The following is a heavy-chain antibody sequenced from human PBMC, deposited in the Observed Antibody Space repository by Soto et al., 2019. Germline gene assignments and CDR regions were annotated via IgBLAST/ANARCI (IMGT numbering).Heavy chain of an antibody. V-gene: IGHV3-74*01. CDR1: GFTFTSYW. CDR2: INSDGTTT. J-gene: IGHJ6*02. Sequence: EVQLVESGGDLVQPGGSLRLSCAASGFTFTSYWMHWVRQAPGKGLVWVSRINSDGTTTNYAESVTGRFNISRDNAKNTVYLQMNSLRAEDTAVYYCARGIKNYYGVDVWGQGTTVTVSS. CDR3: ARGIKNYYGVDV.